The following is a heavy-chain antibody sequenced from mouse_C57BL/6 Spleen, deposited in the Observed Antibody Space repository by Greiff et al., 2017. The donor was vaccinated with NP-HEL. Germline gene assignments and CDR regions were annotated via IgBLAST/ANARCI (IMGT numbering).Heavy chain of an antibody. CDR3: ARSLYYYGSSPFDY. Sequence: VQLQESGAELVRPGASVKLSCKASGYTFTDYYINWVKQRPGQGLEWIARIYPGSGNTYYNEKFKGKATLTAEKSSSTAYMQLNSLTSEDSAVDFCARSLYYYGSSPFDYWGQGTTLTVSS. V-gene: IGHV1-76*01. CDR2: IYPGSGNT. J-gene: IGHJ2*01. CDR1: GYTFTDYY. D-gene: IGHD1-1*01.